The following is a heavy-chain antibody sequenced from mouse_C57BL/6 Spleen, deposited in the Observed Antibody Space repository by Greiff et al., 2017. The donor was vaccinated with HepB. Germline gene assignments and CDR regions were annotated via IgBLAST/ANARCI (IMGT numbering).Heavy chain of an antibody. CDR2: ISNGGGST. V-gene: IGHV5-12*01. J-gene: IGHJ4*01. CDR3: ARQGIYYDYDEGYDAKDY. D-gene: IGHD2-4*01. Sequence: EVHLVESGGGLVQPGGSLKLSCAASGFTFSDYYMYWVRQTPEKRLEWVAYISNGGGSTYYPDTVKGRFTISRDNAKNTLYLQMSRLKSEDTAMYYCARQGIYYDYDEGYDAKDYWGQGTSVTVSS. CDR1: GFTFSDYY.